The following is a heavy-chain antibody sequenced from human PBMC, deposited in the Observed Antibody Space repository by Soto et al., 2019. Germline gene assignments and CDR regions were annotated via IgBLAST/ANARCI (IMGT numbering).Heavy chain of an antibody. J-gene: IGHJ4*02. V-gene: IGHV3-66*01. CDR1: GFTVSSNS. CDR2: IYSGGST. D-gene: IGHD3-3*01. CDR3: ARDGRESYDFWSGYCDY. Sequence: GGSLRLSCAASGFTVSSNSMSWVRQAPGKGLEWVSIIYSGGSTYYADSVKGRFTISRDNSKNTLYLQMNSLRAEDAAVYYCARDGRESYDFWSGYCDYWGQGTLVTVSS.